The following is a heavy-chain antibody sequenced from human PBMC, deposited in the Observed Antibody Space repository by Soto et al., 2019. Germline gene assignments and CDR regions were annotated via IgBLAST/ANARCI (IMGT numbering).Heavy chain of an antibody. CDR2: IDYSGST. CDR3: ARGRRSSGRHDASDI. J-gene: IGHJ3*02. CDR1: SGSIGTYY. V-gene: IGHV4-59*01. D-gene: IGHD1-26*01. Sequence: QVQLLESGPGLVKPSETLSLTCTVSSGSIGTYYWNWIWQPPGKGLEWIAYIDYSGSTNSNPSLKSRLTKPIEPSKNQFSLKLSSVTAADTAVYYWARGRRSSGRHDASDIWGQGTMVTVSS.